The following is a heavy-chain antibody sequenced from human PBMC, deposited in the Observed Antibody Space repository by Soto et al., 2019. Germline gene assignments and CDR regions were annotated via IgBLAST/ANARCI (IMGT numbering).Heavy chain of an antibody. CDR1: GGTFSSYA. CDR3: ARDPWGGSWMEG. CDR2: IIPIFGTA. D-gene: IGHD2-15*01. J-gene: IGHJ4*02. V-gene: IGHV1-69*13. Sequence: ASVKVSCKASGGTFSSYAISWVRQAPGQGLEWMGGIIPIFGTANYAQKFQGRVTITADESTSTAYMELSSLRSEDTAVYYCARDPWGGSWMEGWGQGTLVTVSS.